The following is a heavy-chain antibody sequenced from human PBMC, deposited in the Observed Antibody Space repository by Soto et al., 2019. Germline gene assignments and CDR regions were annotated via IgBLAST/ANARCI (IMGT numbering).Heavy chain of an antibody. CDR1: GGSFSGYY. CDR3: AKDLSGIMTTLTTFGY. CDR2: INHSGST. Sequence: PSETLSLTCAVYGGSFSGYYWSWIRQPPGKGLEWIGEINHSGSTNYNPSLKSRVTISVDTSKNQFSLKLSSVTAADTAVYYCAKDLSGIMTTLTTFGYWGQGTLVTVSS. J-gene: IGHJ4*02. D-gene: IGHD4-17*01. V-gene: IGHV4-34*01.